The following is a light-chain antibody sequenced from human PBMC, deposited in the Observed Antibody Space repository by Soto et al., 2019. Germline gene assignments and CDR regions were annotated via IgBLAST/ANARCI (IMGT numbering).Light chain of an antibody. CDR2: DVS. V-gene: IGLV2-11*01. J-gene: IGLJ1*01. Sequence: QSPLTQPRSVSGSPGQSVTISCPGTSGDVGGYNYVSWYQQHPGKAPKLMIYDVSKRPSGVPDRFSGSKSGNTASLTISGLQAEDEADYYCCSYAGSYTWVFGTGTKLTVL. CDR1: SGDVGGYNY. CDR3: CSYAGSYTWV.